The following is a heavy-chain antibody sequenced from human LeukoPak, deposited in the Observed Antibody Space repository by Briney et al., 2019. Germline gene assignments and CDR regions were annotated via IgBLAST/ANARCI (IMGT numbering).Heavy chain of an antibody. D-gene: IGHD6-13*01. CDR2: ISYSGDTI. Sequence: GESLRLSCAASEFTFRDYYMSWIRQAPGKGLEWVSYISYSGDTIYYADSVKGRFTVSRDNSKNSMYLQMNSLRAEDTAVYYCARLGIITAAGSNDYWGQGTLVTVSS. CDR1: EFTFRDYY. J-gene: IGHJ4*02. V-gene: IGHV3-11*01. CDR3: ARLGIITAAGSNDY.